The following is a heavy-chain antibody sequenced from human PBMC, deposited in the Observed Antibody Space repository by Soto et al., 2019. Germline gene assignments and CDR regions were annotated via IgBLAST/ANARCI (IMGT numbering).Heavy chain of an antibody. CDR1: GGSISAGDYY. V-gene: IGHV4-30-4*01. J-gene: IGHJ5*02. Sequence: PSETLSLTCTVSGGSISAGDYYWNWIRQPPGKGLEWIGYIYYTGTAKYNPSLKSRATLSVDTPRNHFSLNLTSVTAADTAVYYCARGAWLHPWGPGTLVTVYS. CDR3: ARGAWLHP. CDR2: IYYTGTA.